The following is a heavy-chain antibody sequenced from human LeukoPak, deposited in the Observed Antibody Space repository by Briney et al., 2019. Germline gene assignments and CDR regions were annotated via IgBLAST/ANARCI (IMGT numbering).Heavy chain of an antibody. CDR2: IGDYGGHI. D-gene: IGHD3-22*01. CDR3: ARVPGRYYDSSGYLGAFDI. V-gene: IGHV3-23*01. Sequence: GGSLRLSCAASGFTFNNYAMSWVRQVPGKGLEWVSAIGDYGGHIYYADSVKGRFTISRDNSKNTLYLQMNSLRAEDTAVYYCARVPGRYYDSSGYLGAFDIWGQGTMVTVSS. J-gene: IGHJ3*02. CDR1: GFTFNNYA.